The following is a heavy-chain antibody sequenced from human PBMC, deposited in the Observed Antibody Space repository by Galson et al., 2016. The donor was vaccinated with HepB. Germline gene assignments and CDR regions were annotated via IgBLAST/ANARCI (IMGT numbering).Heavy chain of an antibody. V-gene: IGHV3-53*01. CDR3: ATWRGYGYGIDY. CDR1: GFSVSSNY. J-gene: IGHJ4*02. CDR2: IFSGGST. Sequence: SLRLSCAASGFSVSSNYMSWVRQAPGKGLQWVSVIFSGGSTYYADSVKGRFTISRDDATNSLYLQMNSLRDEDTAVYYCATWRGYGYGIDYWGQGTLVTVSS. D-gene: IGHD5-18*01.